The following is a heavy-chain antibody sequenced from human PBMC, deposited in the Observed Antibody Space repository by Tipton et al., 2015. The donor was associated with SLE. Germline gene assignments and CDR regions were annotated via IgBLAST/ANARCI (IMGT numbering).Heavy chain of an antibody. J-gene: IGHJ6*02. CDR3: ARETTGGTYCYYGMDV. CDR2: IYYSGST. D-gene: IGHD1-1*01. CDR1: GGSISSYY. Sequence: TLSLTCTVSGGSISSYYWSWIRQPPGKGLEWIGYIYYSGSTNYNPSLKSRVTISVDTSKNQFSLNLSSVTAADTAVYYCARETTGGTYCYYGMDVWGQGTTVTVSS. V-gene: IGHV4-59*01.